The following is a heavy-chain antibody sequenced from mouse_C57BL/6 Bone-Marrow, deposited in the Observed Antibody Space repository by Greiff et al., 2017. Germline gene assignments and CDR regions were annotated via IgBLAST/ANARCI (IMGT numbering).Heavy chain of an antibody. CDR3: ARHYSNLYYAMDY. CDR2: IDPSDSYT. CDR1: GYTFTSYW. J-gene: IGHJ4*01. Sequence: VQLQQPGAELVMPGASVKLSCKASGYTFTSYWMHWVKQRPGQGLEWIGEIDPSDSYTNYNQKFKGKSTLTVDKSSSTAYMQLSSLTSEDSAVYYCARHYSNLYYAMDYWGQGTSVTVSS. V-gene: IGHV1-69*01. D-gene: IGHD2-5*01.